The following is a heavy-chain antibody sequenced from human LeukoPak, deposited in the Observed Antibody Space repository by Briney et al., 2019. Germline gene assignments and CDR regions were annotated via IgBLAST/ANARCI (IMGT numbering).Heavy chain of an antibody. Sequence: PGGSLRLSCAASGFTFSSYSMNWVRQAPGKGLEWVSTISVGGGTYYAESVKGRFSISRDNSKNTLYLQMNSLRAGDTAVYYCTKGAIFGAQIHFDYWGQGTLVTVSS. J-gene: IGHJ4*02. D-gene: IGHD3-3*01. CDR1: GFTFSSYS. CDR3: TKGAIFGAQIHFDY. V-gene: IGHV3-23*01. CDR2: ISVGGGT.